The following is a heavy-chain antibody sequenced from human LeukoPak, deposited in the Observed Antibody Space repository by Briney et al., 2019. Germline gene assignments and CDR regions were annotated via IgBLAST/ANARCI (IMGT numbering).Heavy chain of an antibody. D-gene: IGHD4-17*01. CDR3: ARDTQSRNYGDYGNDAFDI. J-gene: IGHJ3*02. V-gene: IGHV3-21*01. CDR2: ISSSSSYI. Sequence: GRSLRLSCAASGLTFSSYSMNWVRQAPGKGLEWVSSISSSSSYIYYADSVKGRFTISRDNAKNSLYLQMNSLRAEDTAVYYCARDTQSRNYGDYGNDAFDIWGQGTMVTVSS. CDR1: GLTFSSYS.